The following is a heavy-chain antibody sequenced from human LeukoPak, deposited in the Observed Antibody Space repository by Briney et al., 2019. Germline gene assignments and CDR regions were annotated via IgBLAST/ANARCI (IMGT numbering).Heavy chain of an antibody. CDR2: IYSGGST. V-gene: IGHV3-66*04. CDR3: ARHQQNCFDP. J-gene: IGHJ5*02. D-gene: IGHD6-13*01. Sequence: GGSLRLSCAASGFTVNSNYMSWVRQAPGKGLEWVSLIYSGGSTYYADSVKARFTISRDNSKNTLYLQMNSLRAEDTAVYYCARHQQNCFDPWGQGTLVTVPS. CDR1: GFTVNSNY.